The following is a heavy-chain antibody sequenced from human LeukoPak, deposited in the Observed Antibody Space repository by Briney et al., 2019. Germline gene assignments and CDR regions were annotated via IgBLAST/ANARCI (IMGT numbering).Heavy chain of an antibody. Sequence: ASVKVSCKASGYTFTGYYMHWVRQAPGQGLEWMGWINPNSGGTNYAQKFQGRVTMTRDTSISTAYMELSRLRSDDTAVYYCARDVVPASNWFDPWGQETLVTVSS. CDR1: GYTFTGYY. CDR2: INPNSGGT. D-gene: IGHD2-2*01. J-gene: IGHJ5*02. V-gene: IGHV1-2*02. CDR3: ARDVVPASNWFDP.